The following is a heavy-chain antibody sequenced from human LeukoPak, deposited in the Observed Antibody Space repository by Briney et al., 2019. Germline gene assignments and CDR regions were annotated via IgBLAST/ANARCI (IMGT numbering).Heavy chain of an antibody. CDR1: GFTVITND. V-gene: IGHV3-53*01. Sequence: PGGSLRLSCAASGFTVITNDMTWVRQAPGKGLEWVSALYSDGNTKHADSVQGRFTISRDNSKNTLYLEMNSLSPDDTAVYYCARGVEPLAANTLAYWGQGTLVTVSS. CDR3: ARGVEPLAANTLAY. D-gene: IGHD1-14*01. CDR2: LYSDGNT. J-gene: IGHJ4*02.